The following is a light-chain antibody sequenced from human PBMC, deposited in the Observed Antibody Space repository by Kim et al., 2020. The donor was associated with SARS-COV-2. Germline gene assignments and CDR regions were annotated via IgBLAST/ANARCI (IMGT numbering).Light chain of an antibody. CDR3: AAWVDSLNGYV. Sequence: GERGTSSCSGGSATIGGNPVSWLQQYPGSAPKLLIYANNRRPSGVPDRFSGSKSATSASLAISGLQSEDEADYYCAAWVDSLNGYVFGTGTKVTVL. V-gene: IGLV1-44*01. CDR2: ANN. CDR1: SATIGGNP. J-gene: IGLJ1*01.